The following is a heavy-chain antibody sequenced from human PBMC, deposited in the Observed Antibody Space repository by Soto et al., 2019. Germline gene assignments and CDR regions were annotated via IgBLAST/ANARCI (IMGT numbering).Heavy chain of an antibody. Sequence: QVQLVQSGAEVKKPGASVKVSCKASGYTFTSYALHWLRQAPGQSLEWMGWINAANGNTKYSQKLQGRVTITRDTSASTAYMELSRLRSEDTAVYYCAREEAAGTWGYWGQGTLVTVSS. CDR3: AREEAAGTWGY. CDR2: INAANGNT. CDR1: GYTFTSYA. D-gene: IGHD1-1*01. V-gene: IGHV1-3*01. J-gene: IGHJ4*02.